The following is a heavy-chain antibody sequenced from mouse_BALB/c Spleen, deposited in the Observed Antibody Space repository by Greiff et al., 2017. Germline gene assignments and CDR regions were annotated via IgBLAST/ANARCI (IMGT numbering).Heavy chain of an antibody. Sequence: EVKLMESGGGLVKPGGSLKLSCAASGFAFSSYDMSWVRQTPEKRLEWVAYISSGGGSTYYPDTVKGRFTISRDNAKNTLYLQMSSLKSEDTAMYYCARRESPLYYYAMVYWGQGTSVTVSS. CDR2: ISSGGGST. CDR1: GFAFSSYD. V-gene: IGHV5-12-1*01. J-gene: IGHJ4*01. D-gene: IGHD6-5*01. CDR3: ARRESPLYYYAMVY.